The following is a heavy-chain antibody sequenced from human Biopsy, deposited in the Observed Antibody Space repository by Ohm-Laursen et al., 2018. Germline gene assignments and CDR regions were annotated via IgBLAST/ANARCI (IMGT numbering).Heavy chain of an antibody. V-gene: IGHV1-2*02. CDR2: INPKSGDT. J-gene: IGHJ2*01. CDR3: ARGRRHCSGTCSRWYFDL. Sequence: ASVKVSCKPSGFTFTAFSVHCLRQAPGQRLEWMGWINPKSGDTDYPQNFQGRVSTTRDTSISTAYMDLSRLRSDDTAVYYCARGRRHCSGTCSRWYFDLWGRGTLVTVSS. CDR1: GFTFTAFS. D-gene: IGHD2-2*01.